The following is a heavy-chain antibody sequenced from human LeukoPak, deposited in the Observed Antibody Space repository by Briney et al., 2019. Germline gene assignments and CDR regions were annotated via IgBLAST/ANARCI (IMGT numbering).Heavy chain of an antibody. CDR3: AREARTSMGFGEGWFDP. Sequence: SETLSLTCGVSGYSISRGYYWGWIRQPPGKGLEWIGSIHHGGTTYYNPSLKSRVTISVDKSKNQFSLKLSSVTAADTAVYYCAREARTSMGFGEGWFDPWGQGTLVTVSS. J-gene: IGHJ5*02. CDR1: GYSISRGYY. V-gene: IGHV4-38-2*02. CDR2: IHHGGTT. D-gene: IGHD3-10*01.